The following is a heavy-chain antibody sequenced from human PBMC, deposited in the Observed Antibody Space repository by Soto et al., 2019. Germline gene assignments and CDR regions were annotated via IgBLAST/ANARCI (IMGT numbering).Heavy chain of an antibody. J-gene: IGHJ6*02. CDR2: IIPTSGTA. V-gene: IGHV1-69*01. CDR1: GGTFSSYA. CDR3: ARSQGSSTSLEIYYYYYYGMDV. D-gene: IGHD2-2*01. Sequence: QVQLVQSGAEVKKPGSSVKVSCKASGGTFSSYAISWGRQAPGQGLEWMGGIIPTSGTANYAQKFQGRVTITADESTSTAYMELSSLRSEDTAVYYCARSQGSSTSLEIYYYYYYGMDVWGQGTTVTVSS.